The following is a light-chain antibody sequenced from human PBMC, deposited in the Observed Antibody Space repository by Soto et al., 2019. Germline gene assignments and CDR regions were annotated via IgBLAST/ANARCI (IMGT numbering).Light chain of an antibody. J-gene: IGKJ4*02. Sequence: EILFTQSPGTLSLYPGERATLSCRASQSVSPSSLAWYQQRPGQSPRLLIYGASSRATGIPDRFSGRGSGTDFTLIISRLEPEDFAVYYCQQFAGSFGGGTKVDIK. CDR2: GAS. CDR3: QQFAGS. CDR1: QSVSPSS. V-gene: IGKV3-20*01.